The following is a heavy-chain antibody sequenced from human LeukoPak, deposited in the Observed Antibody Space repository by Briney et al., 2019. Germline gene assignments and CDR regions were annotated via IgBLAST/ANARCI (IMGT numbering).Heavy chain of an antibody. CDR3: ARDKGSTYDAFDI. J-gene: IGHJ3*02. V-gene: IGHV3-30-3*01. CDR2: ISYDGSNK. D-gene: IGHD5/OR15-5a*01. CDR1: GFTFSSYA. Sequence: GGSLRLSCAASGFTFSSYAMHWVRQAPGKGLEWVAVISYDGSNKYYADSVKGRFTISRDNSKNTLYLQMNSLRAEDTAVYYCARDKGSTYDAFDIWGQGTVVTVSS.